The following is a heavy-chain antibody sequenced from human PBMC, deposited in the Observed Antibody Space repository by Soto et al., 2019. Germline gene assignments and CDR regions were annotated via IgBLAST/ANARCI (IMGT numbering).Heavy chain of an antibody. J-gene: IGHJ4*02. CDR2: INHSGST. V-gene: IGHV4-34*01. D-gene: IGHD3-10*01. CDR1: GGSFSGYY. Sequence: QVQLQQWGAGLLKPSETLSLTCAVYGGSFSGYYWSWIRQPPGKGLEWIGEINHSGSTNYNPSLKSRVTISVDTSKNQFSLKLSSVTAADTAVYYCAREDTRGSGSYPGSVDYWGQGTLVPVSS. CDR3: AREDTRGSGSYPGSVDY.